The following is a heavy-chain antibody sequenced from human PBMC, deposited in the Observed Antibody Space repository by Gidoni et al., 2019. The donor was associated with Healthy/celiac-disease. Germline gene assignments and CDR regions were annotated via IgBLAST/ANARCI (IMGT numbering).Heavy chain of an antibody. CDR3: ARGTTVTSLSYYYYYGMDV. Sequence: QVQLVESGGGLVKHGGSLRLAGAASGFTVSAYYMSWIRQAPAKGLGWVSYIISSGSTIYYAASVKGRFTISRDNAKTSLYLHMNSLSAEDTAVYYCARGTTVTSLSYYYYYGMDVLGQGTTVTVSS. CDR1: GFTVSAYY. D-gene: IGHD4-17*01. V-gene: IGHV3-11*01. CDR2: IISSGSTI. J-gene: IGHJ6*02.